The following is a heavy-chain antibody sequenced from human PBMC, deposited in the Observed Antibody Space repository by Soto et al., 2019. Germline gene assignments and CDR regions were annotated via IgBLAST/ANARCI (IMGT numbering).Heavy chain of an antibody. CDR3: ARVAYRAYWLDP. CDR1: GFTFYNHW. Sequence: EVQLVESGGGLVQPGGSLRLSCAASGFTFYNHWLHWVRKAPGKGLVWVSRINSDGSNTNYADSVKGRFTLSRDNAKNTVYLHVNSLSAEDTAVYYCARVAYRAYWLDPWGQGTLVTVSS. CDR2: INSDGSNT. V-gene: IGHV3-74*01. D-gene: IGHD2-21*01. J-gene: IGHJ5*02.